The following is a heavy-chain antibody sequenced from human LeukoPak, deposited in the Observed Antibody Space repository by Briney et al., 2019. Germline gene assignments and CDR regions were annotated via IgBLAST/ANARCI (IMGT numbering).Heavy chain of an antibody. CDR3: GYYDSSGYYDNDY. CDR2: ISSSGSTI. V-gene: IGHV3-11*01. Sequence: PGGSLRLSCAASGFTFSDYYMSWIRQAPGKGLEWVSYISSSGSTIYYADSMKGRFTISRDNAKNSLYLQMNSLRAEDTAVYYCGYYDSSGYYDNDYWGQGTLVTVSS. D-gene: IGHD3-22*01. CDR1: GFTFSDYY. J-gene: IGHJ4*02.